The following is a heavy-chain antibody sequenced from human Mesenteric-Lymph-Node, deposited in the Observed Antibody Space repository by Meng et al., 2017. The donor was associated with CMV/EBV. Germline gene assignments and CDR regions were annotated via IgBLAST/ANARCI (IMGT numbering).Heavy chain of an antibody. CDR1: ADSVSSGSSA. CDR3: ARWDHLERYFDL. CDR2: TYYMSKWYN. J-gene: IGHJ2*01. D-gene: IGHD1-26*01. Sequence: SADSVSSGSSAWNWIRQSPSRGLEWLGRTYYMSKWYNEYAGSVKSRITINSDTSKNQFSLQLNSVTPEDTAVYYCARWDHLERYFDLWGRGTLVTVSS. V-gene: IGHV6-1*01.